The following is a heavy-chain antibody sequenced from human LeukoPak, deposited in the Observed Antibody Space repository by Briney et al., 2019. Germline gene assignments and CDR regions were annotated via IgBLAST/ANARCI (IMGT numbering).Heavy chain of an antibody. D-gene: IGHD6-19*01. CDR3: AREKGAVALDY. J-gene: IGHJ4*02. Sequence: ASVKVSCKASGYTFTNYYIHWVRQAPGHGLEWLGISNPSGDSTNYAQKFQGRVTMTRDTSTSTVYMDLSSLRSEDTAVYYCAREKGAVALDYWGQGTLVTVSS. CDR2: SNPSGDST. CDR1: GYTFTNYY. V-gene: IGHV1-46*01.